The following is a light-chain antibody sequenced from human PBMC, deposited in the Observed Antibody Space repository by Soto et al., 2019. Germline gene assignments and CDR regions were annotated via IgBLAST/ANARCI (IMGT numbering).Light chain of an antibody. V-gene: IGKV3-20*01. CDR3: QQYGSSQFT. Sequence: EIVLTQSPGTLSLSPGERATLSCRASQSVGSGYLAWYQQKPGQAPRLLIYGASTRATGIPDRFSDSGSGTDFTLTISRLEPEDFGVYYCQQYGSSQFTFGQGTKLEIK. J-gene: IGKJ2*01. CDR1: QSVGSGY. CDR2: GAS.